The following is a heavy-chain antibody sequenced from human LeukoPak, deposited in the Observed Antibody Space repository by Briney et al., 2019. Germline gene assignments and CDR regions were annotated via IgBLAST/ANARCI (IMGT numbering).Heavy chain of an antibody. D-gene: IGHD6-19*01. V-gene: IGHV3-23*01. CDR2: ISGSGGST. J-gene: IGHJ4*02. CDR3: AREEGPYSSGWYAGGYFDY. CDR1: GFTFSSYA. Sequence: GGSLRLSCAASGFTFSSYAMSWVRQAPGKGLEWVSAISGSGGSTYYADSVKGRFTISRDNSKNTLYLQMNSLRAEDTAVYYCAREEGPYSSGWYAGGYFDYWGQGTLVTVSS.